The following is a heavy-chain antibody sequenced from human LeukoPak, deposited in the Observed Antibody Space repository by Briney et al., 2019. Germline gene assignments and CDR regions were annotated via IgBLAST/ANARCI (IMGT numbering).Heavy chain of an antibody. J-gene: IGHJ3*01. CDR1: AYSFTTYW. Sequence: GESLKISCKGSAYSFTTYWIGWVRQMPGKGLEWMGIIYPGDSDTRYSPSFQGQVTISADKSITTAYLQWSSLKASDTAMYYCARGHHVVVATATWASDAFDLWGQGTMVTVSS. CDR3: ARGHHVVVATATWASDAFDL. D-gene: IGHD2-21*02. V-gene: IGHV5-51*01. CDR2: IYPGDSDT.